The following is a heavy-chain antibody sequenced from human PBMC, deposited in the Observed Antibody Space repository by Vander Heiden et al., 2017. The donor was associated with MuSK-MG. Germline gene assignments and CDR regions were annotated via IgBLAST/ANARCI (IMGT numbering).Heavy chain of an antibody. CDR2: IYPDGINI. Sequence: EVQLVESGGGSVQPGGSLRLSCVASGFTISNYWMHWVRQVPGKGLVWVSRIYPDGINIHYADSVKGRFTISRDNARNTVYLQMNSLRAEDTAVYYCVRDKLSGNIGNFFDPWGQGTLVTVSS. D-gene: IGHD5-12*01. J-gene: IGHJ5*02. CDR1: GFTISNYW. CDR3: VRDKLSGNIGNFFDP. V-gene: IGHV3-74*01.